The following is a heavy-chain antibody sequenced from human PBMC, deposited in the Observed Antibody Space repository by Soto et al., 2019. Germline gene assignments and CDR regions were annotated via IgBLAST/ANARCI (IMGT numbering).Heavy chain of an antibody. V-gene: IGHV1-69*12. CDR1: GGIFSDYV. Sequence: QVQLVQSGGEVRKPGTSVKVSCRASGGIFSDYVISWVRQAPGQGLEWVGGIVPKYGTAKYARKFEDRVTLTADELSSTVYMEMNGLRSEDTALYYCARDMLSSLVVETPHLFESWGQGTRLTVSS. D-gene: IGHD2-21*01. CDR3: ARDMLSSLVVETPHLFES. J-gene: IGHJ5*01. CDR2: IVPKYGTA.